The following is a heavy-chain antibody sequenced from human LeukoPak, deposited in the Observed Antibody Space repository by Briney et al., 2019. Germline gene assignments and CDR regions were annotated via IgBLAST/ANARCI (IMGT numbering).Heavy chain of an antibody. D-gene: IGHD2-2*02. CDR2: ISGSGGST. Sequence: AGGSLRLSCAASGFTFSSYAMSWVRQAPGKGLEWVSAISGSGGSTYYADSVKGRFTISRDNSKNTLYLQMNSLRAEDTAVYYCAKGDCSSTSCYTDYWGQGTLSPSPQ. J-gene: IGHJ4*02. CDR3: AKGDCSSTSCYTDY. CDR1: GFTFSSYA. V-gene: IGHV3-23*01.